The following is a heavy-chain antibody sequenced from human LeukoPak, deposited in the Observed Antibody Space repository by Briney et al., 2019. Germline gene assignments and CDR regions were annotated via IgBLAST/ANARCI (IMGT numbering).Heavy chain of an antibody. D-gene: IGHD3-22*01. Sequence: SGGSLRLSCAASGFTFSSYAMSWVRQAPGKGLEWVSGISGSGGGTYYADSVKGRFTISRDNSKNTLYLQMNSLRAEDTAVYYCAKDLIDYYDSSGYYYGEPFKIYWGQGTLVTVSS. J-gene: IGHJ4*02. CDR3: AKDLIDYYDSSGYYYGEPFKIY. V-gene: IGHV3-23*01. CDR1: GFTFSSYA. CDR2: ISGSGGGT.